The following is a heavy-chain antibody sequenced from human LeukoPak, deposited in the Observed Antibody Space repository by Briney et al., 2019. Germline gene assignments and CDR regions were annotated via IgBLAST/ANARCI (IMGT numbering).Heavy chain of an antibody. CDR2: IYTSGST. D-gene: IGHD1-26*01. CDR1: GDSFSSYY. CDR3: AGMGGSSGSYGYFDY. Sequence: SETLSLTCTVSGDSFSSYYWSWIRQPPGKGLEWIGYIYTSGSTNYNPSLKSRVTISVDTSKNQFSLKLSSVTAADTAVYYCAGMGGSSGSYGYFDYWGQGTLVTVSS. J-gene: IGHJ4*02. V-gene: IGHV4-4*09.